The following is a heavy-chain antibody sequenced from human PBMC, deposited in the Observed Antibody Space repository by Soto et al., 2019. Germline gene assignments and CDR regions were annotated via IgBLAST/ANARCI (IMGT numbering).Heavy chain of an antibody. D-gene: IGHD3-22*01. J-gene: IGHJ6*02. V-gene: IGHV3-53*01. CDR3: TREDYYGSKMHGMDV. Sequence: EVQLVESGGGLIQPGGSLRLSCAASGFSVSSNYMSWVRQAPGKGLEWVSVFYTDGSRYYADSVKGRCTMSRDTSKNTVNLKMNSLRGEDTAVYYCTREDYYGSKMHGMDVWGQGTTVTVSS. CDR2: FYTDGSR. CDR1: GFSVSSNY.